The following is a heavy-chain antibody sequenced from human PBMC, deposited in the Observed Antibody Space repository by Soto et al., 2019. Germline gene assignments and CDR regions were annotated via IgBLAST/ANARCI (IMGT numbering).Heavy chain of an antibody. V-gene: IGHV3-23*01. CDR1: GFAFSSYA. Sequence: EVQLLESGGGLVQPGGSLRLSCAASGFAFSSYAMAWVRQAPGKGLEWVSSISAGGGSTNYADSVRGRFTISRDRPRNTLFLHMNSLRVEDTAVYYCAKDDCGADCAVDGWGQGTLVTVSS. J-gene: IGHJ4*02. CDR2: ISAGGGST. D-gene: IGHD2-21*02. CDR3: AKDDCGADCAVDG.